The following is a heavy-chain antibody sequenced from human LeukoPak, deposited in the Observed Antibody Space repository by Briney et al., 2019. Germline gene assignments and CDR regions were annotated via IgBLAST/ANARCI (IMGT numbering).Heavy chain of an antibody. V-gene: IGHV3-30*18. D-gene: IGHD3-10*01. Sequence: GGSLRLSCAASGFTFSSYGMHWVRQAPGKGLEWVAVISYDGSNKYYADSVKGRFTISRDNSKNTLYLQMNSLRAEDTAVYYCAKVMLPGVIIDYWGQGTLVTVSS. CDR3: AKVMLPGVIIDY. J-gene: IGHJ4*02. CDR1: GFTFSSYG. CDR2: ISYDGSNK.